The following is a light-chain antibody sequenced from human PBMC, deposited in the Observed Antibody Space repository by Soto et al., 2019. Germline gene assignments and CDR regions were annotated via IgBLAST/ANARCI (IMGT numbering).Light chain of an antibody. Sequence: QSVLTQPPSASGAPGQRVTISCSGSSSNIGTNTVNWYQQLPGMAPKLLIYSNNVRPSGVPDRFSGSNSGTSASLANSGLQSEDEADYYCAAWDDSLDAYVFGTGTKVTVL. CDR3: AAWDDSLDAYV. CDR1: SSNIGTNT. CDR2: SNN. J-gene: IGLJ1*01. V-gene: IGLV1-44*01.